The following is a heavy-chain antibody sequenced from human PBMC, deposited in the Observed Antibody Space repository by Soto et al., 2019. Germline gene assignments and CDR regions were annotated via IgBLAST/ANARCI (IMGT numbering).Heavy chain of an antibody. J-gene: IGHJ4*02. Sequence: QVQLVESGGGVVQPGTSLRLSCVGSGFTFRSYVIHWVRQAPGKGLEWVALTSYDGSNNFYGDSVKGRFTISRDNSRNTVELQMDSLRLVDTALYYCARCGTTVGFDVWGQGTLVSVSS. D-gene: IGHD4-17*01. CDR1: GFTFRSYV. CDR2: TSYDGSNN. V-gene: IGHV3-33*05. CDR3: ARCGTTVGFDV.